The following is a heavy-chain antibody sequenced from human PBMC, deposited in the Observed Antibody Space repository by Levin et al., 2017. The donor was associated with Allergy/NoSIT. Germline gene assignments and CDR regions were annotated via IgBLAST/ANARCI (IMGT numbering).Heavy chain of an antibody. D-gene: IGHD3-3*01. J-gene: IGHJ4*02. CDR1: GFTFSSYG. CDR2: IWYDGSNK. CDR3: ARDVYYDFWSGLSVGELDY. V-gene: IGHV3-33*01. Sequence: LSLTCAASGFTFSSYGMHWVRQAPGKGLEWVAVIWYDGSNKYYADSVKGRFTISRDNSKNTLYLQMNSLRAEDTAVYYCARDVYYDFWSGLSVGELDYWGQGTLVTVSS.